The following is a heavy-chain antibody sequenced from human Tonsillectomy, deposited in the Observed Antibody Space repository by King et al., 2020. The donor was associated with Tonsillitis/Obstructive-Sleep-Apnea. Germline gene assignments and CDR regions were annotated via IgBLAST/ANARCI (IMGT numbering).Heavy chain of an antibody. CDR3: ASVMSIGGGDAFDI. Sequence: VQLVESGGGLVQPGGSLRLSCAASGFTFSSYDMHWVRQGTGKGLEWVSAIGTAGDTYYPGSVKGRFTISRENAKNSLYLQMNSLRAGDTAVYYCASVMSIGGGDAFDIWGQGTMVAVSS. D-gene: IGHD2/OR15-2a*01. CDR2: IGTAGDT. CDR1: GFTFSSYD. J-gene: IGHJ3*02. V-gene: IGHV3-13*04.